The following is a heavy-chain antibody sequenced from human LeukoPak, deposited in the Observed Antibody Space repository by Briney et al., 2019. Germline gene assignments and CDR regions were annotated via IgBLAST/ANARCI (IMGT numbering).Heavy chain of an antibody. CDR3: AKDPGDSSSWAFGY. CDR2: IRYDGSNK. J-gene: IGHJ4*02. V-gene: IGHV3-30*02. D-gene: IGHD6-13*01. Sequence: PGGSLRLSCAASGFTFSSYGMHWVRQAPGKGLEWVAFIRYDGSNKYYADSVKGRFTISRDNSKNTLYLQMNSLRAEDTAVYYCAKDPGDSSSWAFGYWGQGTLVTVSS. CDR1: GFTFSSYG.